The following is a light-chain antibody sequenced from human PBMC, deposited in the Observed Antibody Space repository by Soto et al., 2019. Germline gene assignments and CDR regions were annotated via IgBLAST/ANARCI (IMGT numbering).Light chain of an antibody. CDR3: CSYAGSSTFYVV. CDR1: SSDVGSYNP. Sequence: QSVLTQPASVSGSPGQSITISCTGTSSDVGSYNPVSWYQQHPGKAPKLMIYEVSKRPSGVSNRFSGSKSGNTASLTISGLQAEDEADYYCCSYAGSSTFYVVFGGGTKLTVL. CDR2: EVS. V-gene: IGLV2-23*02. J-gene: IGLJ2*01.